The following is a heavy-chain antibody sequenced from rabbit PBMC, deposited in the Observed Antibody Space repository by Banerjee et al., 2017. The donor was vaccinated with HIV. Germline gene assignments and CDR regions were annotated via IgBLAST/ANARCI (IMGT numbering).Heavy chain of an antibody. Sequence: QSLEESGGDPVKPGASLTLTCTASGFSFSYSDYMCWVRQPPGKGPEWIACIYTGSATAYYATWVISRFTITSNTNQNTVTLQMTSLTAADTATYFCARDYGGYGYAGYYFILWGQGTLVTVS. D-gene: IGHD6-1*01. J-gene: IGHJ4*01. CDR1: GFSFSYSDY. CDR2: IYTGSATA. V-gene: IGHV1S40*01. CDR3: ARDYGGYGYAGYYFIL.